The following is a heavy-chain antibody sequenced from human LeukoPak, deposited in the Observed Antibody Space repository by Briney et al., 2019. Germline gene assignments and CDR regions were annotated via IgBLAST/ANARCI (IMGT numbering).Heavy chain of an antibody. D-gene: IGHD2-21*01. CDR3: ARDGVEFYNWFDP. CDR1: GFTFSSYA. Sequence: GGSLRLSCAASGFTFSSYAMSWVRQAPGKGLVWVSRINSDGSSATYADSVKGRFTISRDNAKNTLYLQMNSLRAEDTAVYYCARDGVEFYNWFDPWGQGTLVTVSS. CDR2: INSDGSSA. V-gene: IGHV3-74*01. J-gene: IGHJ5*02.